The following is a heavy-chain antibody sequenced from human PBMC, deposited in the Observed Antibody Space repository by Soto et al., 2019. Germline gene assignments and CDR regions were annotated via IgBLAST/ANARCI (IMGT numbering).Heavy chain of an antibody. CDR2: INHSGST. Sequence: SETLSLTCAVYGGSFSGYYWSWIRQPPGKGLEWIGEINHSGSTNYNPSLKSRVTISVDTSKNQFFLKLSSVTAADTAVYYCASFNCSSTSCLPDYLDYWGREPWSPSPQ. J-gene: IGHJ4*02. D-gene: IGHD2-2*01. CDR1: GGSFSGYY. V-gene: IGHV4-34*01. CDR3: ASFNCSSTSCLPDYLDY.